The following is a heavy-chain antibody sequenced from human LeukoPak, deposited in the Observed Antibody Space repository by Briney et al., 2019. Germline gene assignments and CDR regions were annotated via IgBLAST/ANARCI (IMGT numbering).Heavy chain of an antibody. J-gene: IGHJ3*02. V-gene: IGHV4-39*07. Sequence: SVSSNYMTWVRQAPGKGLEWIGSIYYSGSTYYNPSLKSRVTISVDTYKNQFSLKLSSVTAADTAVYYCARFVVAYAFDIWGQGTMVTVSS. CDR1: SVSSNY. D-gene: IGHD2-2*01. CDR2: IYYSGST. CDR3: ARFVVAYAFDI.